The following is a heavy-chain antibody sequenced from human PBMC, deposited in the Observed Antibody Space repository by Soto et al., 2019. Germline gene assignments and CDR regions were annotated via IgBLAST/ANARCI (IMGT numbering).Heavy chain of an antibody. CDR2: INHSGST. CDR1: GGSFSGYY. Sequence: SETLSLTCAVYGGSFSGYYWSWIRQPPGKGLEWIGEINHSGSTNYNPSLKSRVTISLDTSKNQFSLKLSSVTAADTAVYYCARYIFRDTAMVTVGYWGQGTLVTVSS. D-gene: IGHD5-18*01. J-gene: IGHJ4*02. V-gene: IGHV4-34*01. CDR3: ARYIFRDTAMVTVGY.